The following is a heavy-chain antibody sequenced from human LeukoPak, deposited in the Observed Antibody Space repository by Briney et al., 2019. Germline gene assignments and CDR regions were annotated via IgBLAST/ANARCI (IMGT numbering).Heavy chain of an antibody. Sequence: PGGSLRLSCAPSGFTFSSDEMNWARQPPGKGLEWVSYISSSGSTIYHADSVKGRLTISRDNANNSLYLQINSLRAEDTAVYYCAREGGHSSGYHPPFDYWGQGTLVTVSS. V-gene: IGHV3-48*03. D-gene: IGHD3-22*01. CDR2: ISSSGSTI. CDR1: GFTFSSDE. CDR3: AREGGHSSGYHPPFDY. J-gene: IGHJ4*02.